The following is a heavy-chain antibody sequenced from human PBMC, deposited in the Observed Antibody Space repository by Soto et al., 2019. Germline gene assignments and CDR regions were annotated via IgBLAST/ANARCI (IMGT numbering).Heavy chain of an antibody. V-gene: IGHV3-21*06. J-gene: IGHJ6*02. D-gene: IGHD6-6*01. CDR1: GFTFSNYR. Sequence: AGGSLRLSCATSGFTFSNYRMNWVREAPGKGLEWVASISGSGKDTFYRDSVKGQFTISRDNAESSLVLQMNSLTVDDTAVYHCARVHLVRTSSYYCGMDVWGPGTTVTVSS. CDR3: ARVHLVRTSSYYCGMDV. CDR2: ISGSGKDT.